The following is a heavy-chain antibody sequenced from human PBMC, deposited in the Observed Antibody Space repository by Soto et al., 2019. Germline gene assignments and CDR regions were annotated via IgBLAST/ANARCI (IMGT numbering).Heavy chain of an antibody. CDR3: ARGPGHGGSYYEH. D-gene: IGHD1-26*01. J-gene: IGHJ4*02. CDR1: GFNFRSYW. CDR2: ISTDGSSI. V-gene: IGHV3-74*03. Sequence: EVQLVESGGGVVQPGGSLRLSCVASGFNFRSYWMYWVRQAPGKGLAWVSRISTDGSSIEYADSVQGRFTISRDNAKNTLYLQMNSLRDEDMGVYYCARGPGHGGSYYEHWGQGTLITVSS.